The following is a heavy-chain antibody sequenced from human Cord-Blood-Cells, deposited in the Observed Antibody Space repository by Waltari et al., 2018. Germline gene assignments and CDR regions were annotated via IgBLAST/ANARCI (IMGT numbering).Heavy chain of an antibody. Sequence: QVQLVQSGAEVKKPGASVKVSCKASGYTFTSYYMHWVRQAPGQGLEWMGIINPSGGSTSYAQKFQGRFTMTRDTSTSTVYMGLSSLRSEDTAVYYCAKEYYGSGGGPYYFDYWGQGTLVTVSS. V-gene: IGHV1-46*01. CDR1: GYTFTSYY. CDR3: AKEYYGSGGGPYYFDY. CDR2: INPSGGST. J-gene: IGHJ4*02. D-gene: IGHD3-10*01.